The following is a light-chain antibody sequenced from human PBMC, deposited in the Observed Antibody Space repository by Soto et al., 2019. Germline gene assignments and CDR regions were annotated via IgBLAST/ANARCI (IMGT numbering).Light chain of an antibody. V-gene: IGKV3-15*01. Sequence: EIVMTQSPATLSVSPGERDTLSCRASQSISNNLAWYNQRPGQAPRLLIYGASTRASGIPARFSGSGSGTEFTLTISSRQSEDFAVYNCQQYNNWWTFGQGTRVEIK. CDR3: QQYNNWWT. J-gene: IGKJ1*01. CDR2: GAS. CDR1: QSISNN.